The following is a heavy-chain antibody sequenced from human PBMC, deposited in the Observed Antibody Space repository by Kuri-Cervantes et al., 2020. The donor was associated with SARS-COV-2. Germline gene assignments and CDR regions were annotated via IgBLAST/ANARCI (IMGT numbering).Heavy chain of an antibody. D-gene: IGHD6-13*01. CDR3: ARALYSSSGPDY. J-gene: IGHJ4*02. Sequence: GESLKISCAASGFTFSSYEMNWVRQAPGKGLEWVSYISSSGSTIYYADSVKGRFTISRDNAKNSVSLQMNSLRAEDTAVYYCARALYSSSGPDYWGQGTLVTVSS. CDR2: ISSSGSTI. V-gene: IGHV3-48*03. CDR1: GFTFSSYE.